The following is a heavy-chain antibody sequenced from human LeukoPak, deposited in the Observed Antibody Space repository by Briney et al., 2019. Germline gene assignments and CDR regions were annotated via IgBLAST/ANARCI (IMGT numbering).Heavy chain of an antibody. D-gene: IGHD3-10*01. V-gene: IGHV3-30*18. CDR1: GFTFSSYG. CDR2: ISYDGSNK. J-gene: IGHJ3*02. Sequence: GRSLRLSCAASGFTFSSYGMHWVRQAPGKGLEWVAVISYDGSNKYYADSVKGRFTISRDNSKNTLYLQMNSLRAEDTAVYYCAKPQGTMVRGVMPYAFDIWGQGTMVTVSS. CDR3: AKPQGTMVRGVMPYAFDI.